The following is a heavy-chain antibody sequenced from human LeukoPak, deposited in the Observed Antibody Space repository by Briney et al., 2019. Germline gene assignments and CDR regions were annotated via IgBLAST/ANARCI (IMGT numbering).Heavy chain of an antibody. J-gene: IGHJ5*02. CDR2: INPSGGST. D-gene: IGHD2-2*01. V-gene: IGHV1-46*03. CDR1: GYTFTSYY. Sequence: ASVTVSCKASGYTFTSYYMHWVRQAPGQGLEWMGIINPSGGSTSYAQKSQGRVTMTRDPSTSTVYMELSSLRSEDTAVYYCATLGYCSSTSCPRWLDPWSQGTLVTVSS. CDR3: ATLGYCSSTSCPRWLDP.